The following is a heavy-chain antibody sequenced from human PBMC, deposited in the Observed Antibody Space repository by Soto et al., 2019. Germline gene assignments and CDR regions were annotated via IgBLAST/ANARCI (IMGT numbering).Heavy chain of an antibody. CDR1: GYTFTSYG. CDR3: ARDRLGTTGDY. V-gene: IGHV1-18*01. CDR2: ISAYNTNT. J-gene: IGHJ4*02. Sequence: ASVKVSCKASGYTFTSYGISWVRQAPGQGLEWMGWISAYNTNTNYAQKLQGRVTMTTDTSTSTSYMELRSLRSDDTAVYFCARDRLGTTGDYWGQGTLVTVSS. D-gene: IGHD1-26*01.